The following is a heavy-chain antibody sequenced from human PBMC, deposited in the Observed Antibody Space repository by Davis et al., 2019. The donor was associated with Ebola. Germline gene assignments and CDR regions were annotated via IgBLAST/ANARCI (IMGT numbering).Heavy chain of an antibody. D-gene: IGHD4-17*01. J-gene: IGHJ5*02. V-gene: IGHV1-2*04. CDR3: ARGDYGDYPWFDP. Sequence: AASVKVSCKASGYTFTSYAINWVRQATGQGLEWMGWINPNSGGTNYAQKFQGWVTMTRDTSISTAYMELSRLRSDDTAVYYCARGDYGDYPWFDPWGQGTLVTVSS. CDR2: INPNSGGT. CDR1: GYTFTSYA.